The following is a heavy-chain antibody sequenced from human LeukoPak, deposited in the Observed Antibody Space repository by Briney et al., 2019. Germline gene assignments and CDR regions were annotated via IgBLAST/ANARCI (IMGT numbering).Heavy chain of an antibody. D-gene: IGHD3-10*01. CDR2: ISGSGGST. J-gene: IGHJ6*04. V-gene: IGHV3-23*01. CDR3: AKDSVQFGLDV. CDR1: GFTLTNYA. Sequence: GGSLRLSCAASGFTLTNYAMSWVRQTPGKGLEWVSAISGSGGSTYYADSVKGRFTISRDNSKNTLYLQMNSLRAEDTAVYYCAKDSVQFGLDVWGKGTTVTVSS.